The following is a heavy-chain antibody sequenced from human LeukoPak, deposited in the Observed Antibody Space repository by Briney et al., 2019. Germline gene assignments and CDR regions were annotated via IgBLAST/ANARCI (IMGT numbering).Heavy chain of an antibody. V-gene: IGHV1-69*06. CDR1: GDTFRDYA. Sequence: ASVKVSCKGSGDTFRDYAISWVRLAPGQGLEWMGAITKFGSTNYAHNFVGRVTMTADKSTSTAYMELRSLKSDDTAVYYCAKDRSGYGNYFDFWGQGTLVTVSS. CDR3: AKDRSGYGNYFDF. CDR2: ITKFGST. J-gene: IGHJ4*02. D-gene: IGHD5-18*01.